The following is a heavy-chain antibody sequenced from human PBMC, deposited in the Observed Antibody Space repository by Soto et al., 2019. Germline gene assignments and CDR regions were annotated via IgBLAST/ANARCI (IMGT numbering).Heavy chain of an antibody. CDR1: GYTFNTYG. Sequence: ASVKVSCKTSGYTFNTYGINWVRQAPGQGLGLMGWISAYDGKTTYAEKFQGRVTLTTDTSTSTAYMELRCLRSDDTAIDYCARDPHEFWTSYWFDPWGQGTPVTVSS. D-gene: IGHD3-3*01. V-gene: IGHV1-18*01. CDR3: ARDPHEFWTSYWFDP. J-gene: IGHJ5*02. CDR2: ISAYDGKT.